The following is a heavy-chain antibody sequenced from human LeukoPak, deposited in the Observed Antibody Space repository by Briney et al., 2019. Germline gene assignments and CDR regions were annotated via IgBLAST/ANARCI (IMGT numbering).Heavy chain of an antibody. CDR1: GFTFSDYY. D-gene: IGHD3-10*01. CDR3: AKDRRSGWFGIDY. CDR2: ISSSGSTI. Sequence: GGSLRLSCAASGFTFSDYYMSWIRQAPGKGLEWVSYISSSGSTIYYADSVKGRFTISRDNAKNSLYLQMNSLRAEDTAVYYCAKDRRSGWFGIDYWGQGTLVTVSS. V-gene: IGHV3-11*01. J-gene: IGHJ4*02.